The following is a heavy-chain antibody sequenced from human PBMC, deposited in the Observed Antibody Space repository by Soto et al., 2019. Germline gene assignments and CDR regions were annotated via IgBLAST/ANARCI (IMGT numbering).Heavy chain of an antibody. CDR3: VRASISSSAADY. CDR2: IYDTESS. CDR1: GESITSGGYY. J-gene: IGHJ4*02. D-gene: IGHD6-6*01. Sequence: QVQLQESGPGLVKPSQTLSLPCNVSGESITSGGYYWSWMRHHPGKGLQWIGYIYDTESSYYNPSLNSRVTNSMDTSTNQFAMRLSSVSAAHTAVYYCVRASISSSAADYWGQGVLGKVSS. V-gene: IGHV4-31*03.